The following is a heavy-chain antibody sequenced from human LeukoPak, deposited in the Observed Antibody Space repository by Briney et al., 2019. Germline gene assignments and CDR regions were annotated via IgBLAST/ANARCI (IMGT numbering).Heavy chain of an antibody. V-gene: IGHV1-2*02. Sequence: ASVKVSCKASGYTFTGYFLHWVRQAPGQGLEWMEWVNPNNGFTNYTQKFKGRVTMTRDTSSSTAYMELNRLTSDDTAVFYCARGWGSLYYFDYWGQGTLVTVSS. CDR1: GYTFTGYF. CDR2: VNPNNGFT. D-gene: IGHD3-16*01. CDR3: ARGWGSLYYFDY. J-gene: IGHJ4*02.